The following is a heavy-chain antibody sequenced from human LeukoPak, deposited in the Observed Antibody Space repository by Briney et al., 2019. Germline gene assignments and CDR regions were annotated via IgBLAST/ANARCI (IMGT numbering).Heavy chain of an antibody. D-gene: IGHD6-13*01. V-gene: IGHV3-48*03. CDR2: ISSSGSTI. CDR3: ARDESSPRAHFDY. J-gene: IGHJ4*02. Sequence: GGSLRLSCAASGFTFSSYEMNWVRQAPGKGLEWVSYISSSGSTIYYADSVKGRFTISRDNAKNSLYLQMNSLRAEDTAVYYCARDESSPRAHFDYRGQGTLVTVSS. CDR1: GFTFSSYE.